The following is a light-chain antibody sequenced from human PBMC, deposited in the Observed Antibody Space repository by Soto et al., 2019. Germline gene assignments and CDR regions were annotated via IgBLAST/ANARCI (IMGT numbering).Light chain of an antibody. CDR2: GAS. CDR1: QSVSSSY. CDR3: QQSGSSPNT. J-gene: IGKJ2*01. Sequence: EIALTRSPGTLSLSPGERATLSCRASQSVSSSYLAWYQQTPGQAPRLLIYGASSRATGIPDRFSGSGSGTDFTLTISRLEPEDFAVYYCQQSGSSPNTFGQGTKLEIK. V-gene: IGKV3-20*01.